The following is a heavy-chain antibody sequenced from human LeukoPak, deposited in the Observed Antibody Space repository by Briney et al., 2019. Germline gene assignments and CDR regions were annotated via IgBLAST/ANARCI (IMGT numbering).Heavy chain of an antibody. CDR3: ARRITMVRGFNY. V-gene: IGHV4-34*01. J-gene: IGHJ4*02. Sequence: SETLSLTCAVYGGSFSGYYWSWIRQPPGKGLEWIGEINHSGSTNYNPSLKSRVTISVDTSKNQSSLKLSSVTAADTAVYYCARRITMVRGFNYWGQGTLVTVSS. D-gene: IGHD3-10*01. CDR1: GGSFSGYY. CDR2: INHSGST.